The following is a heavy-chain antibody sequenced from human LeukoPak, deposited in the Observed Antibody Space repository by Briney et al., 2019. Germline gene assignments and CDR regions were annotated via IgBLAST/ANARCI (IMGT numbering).Heavy chain of an antibody. CDR3: ARGGTTVTENDY. Sequence: GSLRLSCAASGSTFSSYSMNWVRQAPGKGLEWVSSISSSSSYIYYADSVKGRFTISRDNAKNSLYLQMNSLRAEDTAVYYCARGGTTVTENDYWGQGTLVTVSS. D-gene: IGHD4-17*01. V-gene: IGHV3-21*01. J-gene: IGHJ4*02. CDR2: ISSSSSYI. CDR1: GSTFSSYS.